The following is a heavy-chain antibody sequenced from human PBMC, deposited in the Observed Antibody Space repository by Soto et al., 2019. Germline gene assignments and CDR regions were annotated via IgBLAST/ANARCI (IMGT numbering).Heavy chain of an antibody. V-gene: IGHV3-30-3*01. CDR1: GFTFASSV. CDR3: ARDRGPNEFWIGYPTGWFDP. J-gene: IGHJ5*02. D-gene: IGHD3-3*01. CDR2: ISYDGDNK. Sequence: PGGSLRLSCAASGFTFASSVMHWVRQAPGKGLEWVAVISYDGDNKYYADSVKGRFTISRDNSENTLYLQMNSLRVEDTAVYYCARDRGPNEFWIGYPTGWFDPWGQGTLVTV.